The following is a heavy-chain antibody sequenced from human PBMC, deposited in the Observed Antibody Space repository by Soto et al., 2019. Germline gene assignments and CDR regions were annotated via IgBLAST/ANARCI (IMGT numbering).Heavy chain of an antibody. Sequence: LSLTCTVSGGSISSSSYYWGWIRQPPGKGLDWIGNIYYSGSTYYYPSLKSRVTISVDTSKNQFSLKLSSVTAADTAVYYCARLNSHNYDFDYWGQGTLVTVSS. CDR3: ARLNSHNYDFDY. CDR1: GGSISSSSYY. CDR2: IYYSGST. D-gene: IGHD3-22*01. V-gene: IGHV4-39*01. J-gene: IGHJ4*02.